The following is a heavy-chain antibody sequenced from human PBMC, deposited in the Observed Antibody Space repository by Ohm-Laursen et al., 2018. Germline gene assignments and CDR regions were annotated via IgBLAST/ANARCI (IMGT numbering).Heavy chain of an antibody. CDR2: IDWDDDK. D-gene: IGHD3-22*01. V-gene: IGHV2-70*11. J-gene: IGHJ6*02. CDR3: ARMYYYDSSGAYYYYGMDV. Sequence: PTQTLTLTCTFSGFSLSTSGMCVSWIRQPPGKALEWLARIDWDDDKYYSTSLKTRLTISKDTSKNQVVLTMTNMDPVDTATYYCARMYYYDSSGAYYYYGMDVWGQGTTVTVSS. CDR1: GFSLSTSGMC.